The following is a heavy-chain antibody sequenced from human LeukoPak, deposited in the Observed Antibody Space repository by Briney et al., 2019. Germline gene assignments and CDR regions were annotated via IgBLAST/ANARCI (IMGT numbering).Heavy chain of an antibody. D-gene: IGHD5-18*01. CDR1: GVSISSSNW. CDR3: ARGGYSYGYKIDP. V-gene: IGHV4-4*02. J-gene: IGHJ5*02. CDR2: IYHSGST. Sequence: PSGTLSLTCAVSGVSISSSNWWSWVRQPPGKGLEWIGEIYHSGSTNYSPSLKSRVTISIDTSKKQFSLNLNSMTAADTAVYYCARGGYSYGYKIDPWGQGTLVTVSS.